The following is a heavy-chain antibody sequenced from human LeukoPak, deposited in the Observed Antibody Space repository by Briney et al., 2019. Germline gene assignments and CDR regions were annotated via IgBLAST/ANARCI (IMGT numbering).Heavy chain of an antibody. J-gene: IGHJ6*03. V-gene: IGHV5-51*01. CDR3: ARHGHCTNGVCYSNYYYYVDV. Sequence: LGESLKISCKGSGYSFTSYWIGWVRQMPGKGLEWMGIIYPDDSDTRYSPSFEGQVIISVDKSISTAYLQWSSLKASDTATYYCARHGHCTNGVCYSNYYYYVDVWGKGTTVTASS. CDR2: IYPDDSDT. CDR1: GYSFTSYW. D-gene: IGHD2-8*01.